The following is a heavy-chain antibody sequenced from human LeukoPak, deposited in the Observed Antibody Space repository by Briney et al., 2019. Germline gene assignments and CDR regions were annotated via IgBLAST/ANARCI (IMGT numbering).Heavy chain of an antibody. J-gene: IGHJ4*02. V-gene: IGHV4-59*01. CDR2: VYYSGST. CDR3: ARGDDFFDY. Sequence: SETLSLTCTVSGVSINRFYWSWIRQSPGKGLDWIGYVYYSGSTNRNPSLKSRVTLSVDTSENQFSLRLNSVIAADTAVYYCARGDDFFDYWGQGILVTVSP. D-gene: IGHD2-21*02. CDR1: GVSINRFY.